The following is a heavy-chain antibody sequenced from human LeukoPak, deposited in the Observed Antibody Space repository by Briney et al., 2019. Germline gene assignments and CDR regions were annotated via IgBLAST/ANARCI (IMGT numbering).Heavy chain of an antibody. CDR1: GYTFTSYG. CDR2: ISAYNGNT. Sequence: SVKVSCKASGYTFTSYGISWVRQAPGQGREWMGWISAYNGNTNYAQKLQGRVTMTTDTSTSTAYMELRSLRSDDTAVYYCARDYGNYGSGSYADYWGQGTLVTVSS. CDR3: ARDYGNYGSGSYADY. V-gene: IGHV1-18*01. D-gene: IGHD3-10*01. J-gene: IGHJ4*02.